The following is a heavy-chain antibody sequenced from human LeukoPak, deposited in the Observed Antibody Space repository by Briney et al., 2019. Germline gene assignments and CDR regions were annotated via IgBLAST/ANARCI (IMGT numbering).Heavy chain of an antibody. D-gene: IGHD5-12*01. V-gene: IGHV4-59*08. CDR2: IYYSGST. Sequence: PSETLSLTCTVSGGSISSYYWSWLRQPPGKGLEWIGYIYYSGSTNYNPSLKSRVTISVDTSKNQFSLKLSSVTAADTAVYYCARHTIRGYDVSTFDYWGQGTLVTVSS. J-gene: IGHJ4*02. CDR3: ARHTIRGYDVSTFDY. CDR1: GGSISSYY.